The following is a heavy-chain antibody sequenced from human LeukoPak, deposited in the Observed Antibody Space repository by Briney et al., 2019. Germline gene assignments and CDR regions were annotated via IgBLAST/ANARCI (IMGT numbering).Heavy chain of an antibody. CDR2: FDPEDGET. J-gene: IGHJ4*02. CDR3: ATSFVYYYDSSGYLY. CDR1: GYTLTELS. D-gene: IGHD3-22*01. Sequence: ASVKVSCKVSGYTLTELSMHWVRQAPGKGLEWMGGFDPEDGETIYAQKFQGRVTMTENTSTDTAYMELSSLRSEDTAVYYCATSFVYYYDSSGYLYWGQGTLVTVSS. V-gene: IGHV1-24*01.